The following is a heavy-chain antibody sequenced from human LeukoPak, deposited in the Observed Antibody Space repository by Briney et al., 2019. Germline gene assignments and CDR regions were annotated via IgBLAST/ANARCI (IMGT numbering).Heavy chain of an antibody. CDR3: ARDRLSYLDY. CDR2: IYYSGST. V-gene: IGHV4-31*03. CDR1: GGSISSGGYY. J-gene: IGHJ4*02. Sequence: PSQTLSLTCTVSGGSISSGGYYWSWIRQHPGKGLEWIGYIYYSGSTYYNPSLKSRVTISVDTSKNQFPLKLSSVTAADTAVYYCARDRLSYLDYWGQGTLVTVSS. D-gene: IGHD6-19*01.